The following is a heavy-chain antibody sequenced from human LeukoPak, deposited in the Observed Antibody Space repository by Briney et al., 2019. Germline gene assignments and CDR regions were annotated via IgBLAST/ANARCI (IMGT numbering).Heavy chain of an antibody. CDR1: GGSISSGSYY. J-gene: IGHJ6*03. V-gene: IGHV4-39*07. CDR2: INHSGST. Sequence: PSQTLSLTCTVSGGSISSGSYYWSWIRQPPGTGLEWIGEINHSGSTNYNPSLKSRVTISVDTSKNQFSLKLSSVTAADTAVYYCARGPNHGSGGSRYYMDVWGKGTTVTVSS. CDR3: ARGPNHGSGGSRYYMDV. D-gene: IGHD2-15*01.